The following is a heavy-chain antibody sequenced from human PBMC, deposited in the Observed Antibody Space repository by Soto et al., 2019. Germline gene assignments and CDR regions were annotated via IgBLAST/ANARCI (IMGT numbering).Heavy chain of an antibody. Sequence: ASVKVSCKTSGYTFSNYGINWVRQAPGQGLEWMGWISGYNGNTNYAQTVQGRVTMTTDTSTGTVYMELRRLKSDDTAIYYCSRFIMVGGWFDPNYYHGMDVWGQGTTVTV. CDR2: ISGYNGNT. CDR3: SRFIMVGGWFDPNYYHGMDV. J-gene: IGHJ6*02. V-gene: IGHV1-18*01. CDR1: GYTFSNYG. D-gene: IGHD6-19*01.